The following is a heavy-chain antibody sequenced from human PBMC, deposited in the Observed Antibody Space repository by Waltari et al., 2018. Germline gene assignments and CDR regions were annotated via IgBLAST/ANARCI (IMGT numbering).Heavy chain of an antibody. CDR2: IGTNGATK. V-gene: IGHV3-64*04. J-gene: IGHJ4*02. D-gene: IGHD1-26*01. Sequence: QLVESGGGLVQPGGSLRLSCSASGFRVSESAMHWVRQAPGKGLEYVSTIGTNGATKHYAASVKGRFTISRDNSKNTLYLQMNSLKAEDTARYYCAKDNYGMELLFHYWGQGTLVTVSS. CDR1: GFRVSESA. CDR3: AKDNYGMELLFHY.